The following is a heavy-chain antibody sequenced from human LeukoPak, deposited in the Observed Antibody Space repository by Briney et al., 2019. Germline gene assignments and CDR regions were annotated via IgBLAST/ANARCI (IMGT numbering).Heavy chain of an antibody. Sequence: SVKASCKASGGTFSSYAISWVRQAPGQGLEWMGGIIPIFGTANYAQKFQGRVTITADESTSTAYMELSSLRSEDTAVYYCARSPAFGVVIIRNWFDPWGQGTLVTVSS. CDR3: ARSPAFGVVIIRNWFDP. CDR1: GGTFSSYA. V-gene: IGHV1-69*13. CDR2: IIPIFGTA. J-gene: IGHJ5*02. D-gene: IGHD3-3*01.